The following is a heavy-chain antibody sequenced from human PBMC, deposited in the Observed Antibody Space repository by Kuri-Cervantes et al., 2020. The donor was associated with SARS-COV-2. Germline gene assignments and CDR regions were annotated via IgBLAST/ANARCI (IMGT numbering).Heavy chain of an antibody. Sequence: SVKVSCKASGGTFSSYAISWVRQAPGQGLEWMGGIIPIFGTANYAQKFQGRVTITADNSTSTAYMELSSLRSEDTAVYYCARGYRYCSSTSCPTPYYFDYWGQGTLVTVSS. CDR3: ARGYRYCSSTSCPTPYYFDY. CDR1: GGTFSSYA. V-gene: IGHV1-69*06. J-gene: IGHJ4*02. CDR2: IIPIFGTA. D-gene: IGHD2-2*01.